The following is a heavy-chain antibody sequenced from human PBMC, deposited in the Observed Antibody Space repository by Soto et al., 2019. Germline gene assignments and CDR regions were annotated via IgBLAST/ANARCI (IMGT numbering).Heavy chain of an antibody. J-gene: IGHJ4*02. CDR3: ARDESLLTGDRGFDY. V-gene: IGHV3-74*01. CDR2: INSDGSST. D-gene: IGHD7-27*01. Sequence: GSLRLSCAASGFTFSSYWMHWVRQAPGKGLGWVSRINSDGSSTSYADSVKGRFTISRDNAKNTLYLQMNSLRAEDTAVYYCARDESLLTGDRGFDYWGQGTLVTVSS. CDR1: GFTFSSYW.